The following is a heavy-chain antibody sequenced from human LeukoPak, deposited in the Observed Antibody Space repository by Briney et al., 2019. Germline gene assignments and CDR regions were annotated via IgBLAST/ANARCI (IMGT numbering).Heavy chain of an antibody. CDR3: ARLSSTTHFDF. V-gene: IGHV5-51*01. CDR2: FYPDDSDT. D-gene: IGHD1-1*01. Sequence: GESLKISCKGGGYSFTNYWIVWVRQMPGKGLEWMGMFYPDDSDTRYSPSFHGQVTIWADKSINTAYLQWNRLKASDTAMYYCARLSSTTHFDFWGQGTLVTVSS. CDR1: GYSFTNYW. J-gene: IGHJ4*02.